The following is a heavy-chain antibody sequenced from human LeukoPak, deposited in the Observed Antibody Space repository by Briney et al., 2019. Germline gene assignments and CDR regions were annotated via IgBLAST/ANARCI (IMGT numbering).Heavy chain of an antibody. V-gene: IGHV3-9*01. Sequence: GGSLRLSCAASGFIVSSNYMSWVRQAPGKGLEWVSGISWNSGSIGYADSVKGRFTISRDNAKNSLYLQMNSLSAEDTALYYCAKSPIVVVIPYFDYWGQGSLVTVSS. J-gene: IGHJ4*02. CDR3: AKSPIVVVIPYFDY. D-gene: IGHD3-22*01. CDR1: GFIVSSNY. CDR2: ISWNSGSI.